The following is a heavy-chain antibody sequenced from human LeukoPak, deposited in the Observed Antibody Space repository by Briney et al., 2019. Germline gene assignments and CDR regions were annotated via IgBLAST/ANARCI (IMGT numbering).Heavy chain of an antibody. CDR3: ARVHGYSSSWSPYYYYGMDV. Sequence: SETLSLTCTASGGSISSYYWSWIRQPPGKGLEWIGYIYYSGSTNYNPSLKSRVTISVDTSKNQFSLKLSSVTAADTAVYYCARVHGYSSSWSPYYYYGMDVWGQGTTVTVSS. J-gene: IGHJ6*02. D-gene: IGHD6-13*01. CDR1: GGSISSYY. CDR2: IYYSGST. V-gene: IGHV4-59*01.